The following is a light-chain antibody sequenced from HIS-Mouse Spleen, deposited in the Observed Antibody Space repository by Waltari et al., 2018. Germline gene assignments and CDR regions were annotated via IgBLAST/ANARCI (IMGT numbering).Light chain of an antibody. CDR2: DVS. V-gene: IGLV2-11*01. CDR3: CSYAGSYTWV. CDR1: RSAVGGSNH. Sequence: QSALTQPRSVSGSPGQSVTISCTGPRSAVGGSNHVPWYHQHPGKSPKRMIYDVSKRPAGVPGRFSGSKSGNTASLTIAGLQAEDEADYYCCSYAGSYTWVFGGGTKLTVL. J-gene: IGLJ3*02.